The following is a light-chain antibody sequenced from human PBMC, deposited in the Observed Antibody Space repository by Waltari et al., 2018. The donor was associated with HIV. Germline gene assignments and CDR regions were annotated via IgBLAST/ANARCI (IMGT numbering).Light chain of an antibody. Sequence: QSVLIQPPSASGTPGQRVTISCSGSSSNIGRSYIYWYQQLPGTAPKLLIYGSNQRPSGVPDRFSGSKSGTSASLAISGLRSEDEADYYCAAWDDSLSGRVFGGGTKLTVL. J-gene: IGLJ3*02. V-gene: IGLV1-47*01. CDR1: SSNIGRSY. CDR3: AAWDDSLSGRV. CDR2: GSN.